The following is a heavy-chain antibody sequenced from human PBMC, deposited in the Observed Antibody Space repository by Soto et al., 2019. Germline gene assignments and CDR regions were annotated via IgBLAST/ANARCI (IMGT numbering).Heavy chain of an antibody. CDR2: IYYSGST. J-gene: IGHJ5*02. D-gene: IGHD2-15*01. CDR1: GGSISSGGYY. Sequence: QVQLQESGPGLVKPSQTLSLTCTVSGGSISSGGYYWSWIRQHPGRGLEWIGYIYYSGSTYYNPSLERRVTISVDTSKNQFSLKLSSVTAADTAVYYCARGGYWSGGSCFRAANWFDPWGQGTLVTVSS. V-gene: IGHV4-31*03. CDR3: ARGGYWSGGSCFRAANWFDP.